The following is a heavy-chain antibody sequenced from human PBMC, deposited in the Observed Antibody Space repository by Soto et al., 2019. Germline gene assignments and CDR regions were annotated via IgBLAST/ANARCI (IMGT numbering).Heavy chain of an antibody. J-gene: IGHJ5*02. CDR2: INAGNGNT. V-gene: IGHV1-3*01. D-gene: IGHD1-7*01. Sequence: GASVKVSCKASGYTFTSYAMHWVRQAPGQRLEWMGWINAGNGNTKYSQKFQGRVTITRDTSASTAYMELSSLRSEDTAVYYCARDLRRITGTTYWFDPWGQGTLVTVSS. CDR3: ARDLRRITGTTYWFDP. CDR1: GYTFTSYA.